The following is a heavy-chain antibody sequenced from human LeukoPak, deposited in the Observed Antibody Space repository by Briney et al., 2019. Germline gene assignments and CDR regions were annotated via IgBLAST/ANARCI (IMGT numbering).Heavy chain of an antibody. D-gene: IGHD1-14*01. CDR3: AKDITRGGDAFDV. J-gene: IGHJ3*01. CDR2: MNPNSGNT. V-gene: IGHV1-8*01. CDR1: GYTFTSYD. Sequence: ASVKVSCKASGYTFTSYDINWLRQATGQGLEWMGWMNPNSGNTGYAQKFQGRVTMTRNTSISTAYMELSSLRAEDTALYYCAKDITRGGDAFDVWGQGTMVTVSS.